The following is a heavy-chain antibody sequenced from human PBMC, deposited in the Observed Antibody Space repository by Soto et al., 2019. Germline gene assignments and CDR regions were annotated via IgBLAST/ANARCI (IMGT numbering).Heavy chain of an antibody. Sequence: QAQLQESGPGLVKPSETLSLTCSVSGVSTTAYYWGWVRQAPGRGLEWIGFTHHSGYINSSPSFKRPVTMSVDPSKNQISLKLTSVTATDTAVYYCARLQNFVNWSFDHWGQGALVTVSS. CDR2: THHSGYI. CDR3: ARLQNFVNWSFDH. J-gene: IGHJ4*02. CDR1: GVSTTAYY. D-gene: IGHD3-3*01. V-gene: IGHV4-59*08.